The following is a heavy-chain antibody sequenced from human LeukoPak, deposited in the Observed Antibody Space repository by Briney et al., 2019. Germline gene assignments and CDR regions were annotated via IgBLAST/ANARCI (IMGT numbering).Heavy chain of an antibody. J-gene: IGHJ3*01. V-gene: IGHV1-46*01. CDR2: INPSGGST. D-gene: IGHD1-1*01. Sequence: ASVKVSCKASGYTFTSYDINWVRQAPGQGLEWMGIINPSGGSTSYAQKFQGRVTMTRDTSTSTVYMELSSLRSEDTAVYYCARENDAPDAFDVWGQGTMVTVSS. CDR1: GYTFTSYD. CDR3: ARENDAPDAFDV.